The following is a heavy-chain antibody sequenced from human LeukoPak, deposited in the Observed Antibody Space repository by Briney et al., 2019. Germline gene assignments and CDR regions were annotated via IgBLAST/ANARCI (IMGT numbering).Heavy chain of an antibody. CDR1: GYSISRGYY. CDR3: ARAGWIITSGIDY. CDR2: IYHTGST. V-gene: IGHV4-38-2*01. J-gene: IGHJ4*02. Sequence: SETLSLTCGVSGYSISRGYYWAWIRQPPGKGLEWTGTIYHTGSTYYTPSLGSRVTISVDTSKNEFSLNLNSVTAADTAVYYCARAGWIITSGIDYWGQGALVTVSS. D-gene: IGHD3-10*01.